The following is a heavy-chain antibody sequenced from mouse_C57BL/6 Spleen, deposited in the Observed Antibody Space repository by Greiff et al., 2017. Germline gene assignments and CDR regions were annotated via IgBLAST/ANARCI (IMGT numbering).Heavy chain of an antibody. CDR3: ARYGNLDY. Sequence: EVKVVESGPELVKPGASVKMSCKASGYTFTDYNMHWVKQSHGKSLEWIGYINPNNGGTSYNQKFKGKATLTVNKSSRTAYMELRSLTSEDSAVYYCARYGNLDYWGQGTTLTVSS. CDR1: GYTFTDYN. J-gene: IGHJ2*01. V-gene: IGHV1-22*01. D-gene: IGHD2-1*01. CDR2: INPNNGGT.